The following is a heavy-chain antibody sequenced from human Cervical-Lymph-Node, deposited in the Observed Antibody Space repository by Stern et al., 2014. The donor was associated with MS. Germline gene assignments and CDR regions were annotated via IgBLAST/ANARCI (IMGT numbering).Heavy chain of an antibody. D-gene: IGHD4-17*01. CDR1: GYSLTDLS. Sequence: QVQLMQSGAEVKKPGASVKVSCKVSGYSLTDLSMHWVRQPPGKGLEWMGGFDPDDAETIYARQFQGRLTMTEDTSADTAYMELSSLRSEDTAVYYCVRYGDYVDAFDMWGQGTMVTVSS. V-gene: IGHV1-24*01. J-gene: IGHJ3*02. CDR2: FDPDDAET. CDR3: VRYGDYVDAFDM.